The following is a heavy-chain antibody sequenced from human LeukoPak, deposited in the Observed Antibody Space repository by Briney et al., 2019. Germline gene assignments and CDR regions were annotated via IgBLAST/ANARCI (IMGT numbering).Heavy chain of an antibody. CDR1: GGSISSYY. J-gene: IGHJ4*02. CDR2: IYYSGST. V-gene: IGHV4-59*01. Sequence: PSETLSLTCTVSGGSISSYYWSWIRQPPGKGLEWIGYIYYSGSTNYNPSLKSRVTISVDTSKNQSSLKLSSVTAADTAVYYCASRGYNYGYFDYWGQGTLVTVSS. D-gene: IGHD5-18*01. CDR3: ASRGYNYGYFDY.